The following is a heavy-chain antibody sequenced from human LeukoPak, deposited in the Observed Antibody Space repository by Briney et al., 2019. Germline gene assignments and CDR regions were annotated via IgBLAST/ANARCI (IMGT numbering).Heavy chain of an antibody. CDR3: ARGTVVVVAATYFDY. D-gene: IGHD2-15*01. CDR1: GGSISSGGYY. CDR2: IYYSGST. J-gene: IGHJ4*02. V-gene: IGHV4-31*03. Sequence: SETLSLTCTVSGGSISSGGYYWSWIRQHPGKGLEWIGYIYYSGSTYYNPSLKSRVTISVDTSKNQFSLKLSSVTAADTAVYYCARGTVVVVAATYFDYWGQGTLVTVSS.